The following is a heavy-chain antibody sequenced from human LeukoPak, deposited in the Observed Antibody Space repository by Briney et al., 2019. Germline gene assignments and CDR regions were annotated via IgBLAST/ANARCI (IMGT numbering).Heavy chain of an antibody. D-gene: IGHD4-17*01. V-gene: IGHV3-23*01. J-gene: IGHJ4*02. CDR2: ISGSGGST. CDR3: AKGPRKDYGDAPTPFDY. CDR1: GFTFSSYS. Sequence: GGSLRLSCAASGFTFSSYSMNWVRQAPGKGLEWVSAISGSGGSTYYADSVKGRFTISRDNSKNTLYLQMNSLRAEDTAVYYCAKGPRKDYGDAPTPFDYWGQGTLVTVSS.